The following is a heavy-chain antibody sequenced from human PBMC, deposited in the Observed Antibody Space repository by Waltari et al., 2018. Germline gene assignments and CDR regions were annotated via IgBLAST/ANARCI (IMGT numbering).Heavy chain of an antibody. CDR3: ARVPGYSI. J-gene: IGHJ3*02. CDR2: IYYSGRT. V-gene: IGHV4-59*11. Sequence: QVQLQESGSGLVKPSETLSLTCTASVGSISCHHWSWIRQPPGKGLEWIGYIYYSGRTNYNTSLKSRVTVSVDTSTNQYSLKLSSVTAADTAVYYCARVPGYSIWGQGTMVTVSS. D-gene: IGHD3-22*01. CDR1: VGSISCHH.